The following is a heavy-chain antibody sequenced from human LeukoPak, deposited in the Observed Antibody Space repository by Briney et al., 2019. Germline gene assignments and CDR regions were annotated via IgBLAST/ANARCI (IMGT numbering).Heavy chain of an antibody. D-gene: IGHD2-15*01. CDR2: INHSGST. V-gene: IGHV4-34*01. Sequence: ESSETLSLTCAVYGGSFSGYYWSWIRQPPGKGLEWIGEINHSGSTNYNPSLKSRVTISVDTSKNQFSLKLSSVTAADTAVYYCARDHEYCSGGSCYWTNHYYYYYMDVWGKGTTVTVSS. CDR3: ARDHEYCSGGSCYWTNHYYYYYMDV. J-gene: IGHJ6*03. CDR1: GGSFSGYY.